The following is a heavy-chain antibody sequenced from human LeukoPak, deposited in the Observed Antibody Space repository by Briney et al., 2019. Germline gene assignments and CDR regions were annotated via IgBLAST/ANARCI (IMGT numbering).Heavy chain of an antibody. J-gene: IGHJ5*02. V-gene: IGHV4-59*01. Sequence: SETLSLTCTVSGGSISSYYWSWIRQPPGKGLEWVGYIYYSGSTNYNPSLKSRVTISVDTSKNQFSLKLSSVTAADTAVYYCARVGLSGYSSSSHWFDPWGQGTLVTVSS. D-gene: IGHD6-6*01. CDR2: IYYSGST. CDR1: GGSISSYY. CDR3: ARVGLSGYSSSSHWFDP.